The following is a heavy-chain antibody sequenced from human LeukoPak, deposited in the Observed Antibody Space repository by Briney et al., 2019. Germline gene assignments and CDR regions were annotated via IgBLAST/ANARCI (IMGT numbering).Heavy chain of an antibody. CDR1: GFTISSYS. CDR3: ARAGSSLFDY. J-gene: IGHJ4*02. D-gene: IGHD3-10*01. Sequence: GGSLRLSCAASGFTISSYSMNWVRQAPGKGLEWVSSISHSSSYIYYADSVKGRFTISRDNAKNSLYLQMNSLRAEDTAVHYCARAGSSLFDYWGQGTLVTVSS. V-gene: IGHV3-21*01. CDR2: ISHSSSYI.